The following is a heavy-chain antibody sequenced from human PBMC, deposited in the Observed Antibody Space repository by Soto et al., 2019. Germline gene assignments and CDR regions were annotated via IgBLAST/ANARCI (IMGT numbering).Heavy chain of an antibody. CDR3: AKDPSIVVVPAARGFYDAFDI. J-gene: IGHJ3*02. Sequence: GGSLRLSCAASGFTFSSYAMSWVRQAPGKGLEWVSAISGSGGSTYYADSVKGRFTISRDNSKNTLYLQMNSLRAEDTAVYYCAKDPSIVVVPAARGFYDAFDIWGQGTMVTVSS. CDR2: ISGSGGST. CDR1: GFTFSSYA. V-gene: IGHV3-23*01. D-gene: IGHD2-2*01.